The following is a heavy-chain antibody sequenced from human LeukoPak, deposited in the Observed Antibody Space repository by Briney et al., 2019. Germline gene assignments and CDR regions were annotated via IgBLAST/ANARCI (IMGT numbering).Heavy chain of an antibody. CDR1: GGTFSSYA. D-gene: IGHD4-17*01. J-gene: IGHJ4*02. V-gene: IGHV1-69*01. Sequence: SVKVSCKASGGTFSSYAISWVRLAPGQGLEWMGGIIPIFGTANYAQKFQGRVTITADESTSTAYMELSSLRSEDTAVYYCARGPGPDYGDYVYFDYWGQGTLVTVSS. CDR3: ARGPGPDYGDYVYFDY. CDR2: IIPIFGTA.